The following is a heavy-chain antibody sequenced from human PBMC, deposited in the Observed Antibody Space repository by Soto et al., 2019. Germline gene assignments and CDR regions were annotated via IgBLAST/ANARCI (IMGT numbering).Heavy chain of an antibody. D-gene: IGHD3-22*01. CDR2: IIPIFGTA. CDR3: ARESYYDSTRKWFDP. Sequence: GASVKVSCKASGGTFSSYAISWVRQAPGQGLEWMGGIIPIFGTANYAQKFQGRVTITADESTSTAYMELSSLRSEDTAVYYCARESYYDSTRKWFDPWGQGTLVTVSS. V-gene: IGHV1-69*13. J-gene: IGHJ5*02. CDR1: GGTFSSYA.